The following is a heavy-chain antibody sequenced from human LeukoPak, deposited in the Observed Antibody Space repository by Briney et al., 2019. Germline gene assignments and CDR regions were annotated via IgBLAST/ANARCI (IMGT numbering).Heavy chain of an antibody. D-gene: IGHD6-13*01. Sequence: GGSLRLSCAASGFTFSSYSMNWVRQAPGKGLEWVSSISSSSSYIYYADSVKSRFTISRDNAKNSLYLQMNSLRVEDTAVYYCASVGMYSSSWLGAFDIWGQGTMVTVSS. CDR3: ASVGMYSSSWLGAFDI. V-gene: IGHV3-21*01. CDR2: ISSSSSYI. CDR1: GFTFSSYS. J-gene: IGHJ3*02.